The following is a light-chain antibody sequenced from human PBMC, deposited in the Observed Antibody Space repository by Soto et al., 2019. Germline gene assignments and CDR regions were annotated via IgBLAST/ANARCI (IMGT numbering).Light chain of an antibody. CDR1: QGISSC. J-gene: IGKJ4*01. CDR3: QQDNSFPLT. Sequence: DIQMTQSPSSVSASVGDRVTITCRASQGISSCLSWYKQKPGKAPTLLIYAASSLQSGVTSRFSGSGSATEFTLTISSLQPEDVAPYYGQQDNSFPLTFGGGTKVEIK. V-gene: IGKV1-12*01. CDR2: AAS.